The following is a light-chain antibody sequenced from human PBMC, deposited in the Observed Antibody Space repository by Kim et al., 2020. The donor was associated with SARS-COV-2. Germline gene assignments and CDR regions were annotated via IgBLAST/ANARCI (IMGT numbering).Light chain of an antibody. V-gene: IGLV3-1*01. CDR1: KLGDKY. J-gene: IGLJ3*02. CDR2: QDS. CDR3: QAWDSSTFWV. Sequence: SYELTQPPSVSVSPGQTASITCSGGKLGDKYACWYQQKPGQSPVLVIYQDSKRPSGIPERFSGSNSGNTATLTISGTQAMDEADYYCQAWDSSTFWVFGGGTKLTVL.